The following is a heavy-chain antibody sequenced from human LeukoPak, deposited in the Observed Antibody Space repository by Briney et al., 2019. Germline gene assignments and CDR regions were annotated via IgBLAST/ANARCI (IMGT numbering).Heavy chain of an antibody. Sequence: GGSLRLSCAASGFTFSSYSMNWVRQAPGKGLEWVSSISSSSSYIYYADSVKGRFTISRDNSKNTLYLQMNSLRAEDTAVYYCAKDSVVRGIAVAGTGVDYWGQGTLVTVSS. V-gene: IGHV3-21*01. J-gene: IGHJ4*02. CDR1: GFTFSSYS. CDR2: ISSSSSYI. D-gene: IGHD6-19*01. CDR3: AKDSVVRGIAVAGTGVDY.